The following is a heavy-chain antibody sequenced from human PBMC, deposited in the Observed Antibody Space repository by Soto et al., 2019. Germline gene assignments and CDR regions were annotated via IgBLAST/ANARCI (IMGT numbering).Heavy chain of an antibody. CDR2: DIPVYGST. Sequence: QVQLVQSGAEVKKPGTSVKVSCEVSGGTFSNYAITWVRQAPGQGLEWLGGDIPVYGSTNYAQKFQGRVTITPGESATTTFMELSSLRSDDTAVYCCARRGVANSRDAGDIWGQGTLVNVS. CDR1: GGTFSNYA. CDR3: ARRGVANSRDAGDI. D-gene: IGHD3-22*01. J-gene: IGHJ3*02. V-gene: IGHV1-69*01.